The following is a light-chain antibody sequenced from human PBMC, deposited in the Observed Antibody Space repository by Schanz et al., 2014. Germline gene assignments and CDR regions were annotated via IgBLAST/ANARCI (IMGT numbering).Light chain of an antibody. CDR1: SSDVGSYNH. V-gene: IGLV2-23*01. CDR3: SSYADSSTWV. Sequence: QSVLTQPASVSGSPGQSITISCTGTSSDVGSYNHVSWYQQYPGKAPKLIIYEATKWPSGISNRFSGSRSGNTASLTISGLQAEDEADYYCSSYADSSTWVFGGGTKLTVL. J-gene: IGLJ3*02. CDR2: EAT.